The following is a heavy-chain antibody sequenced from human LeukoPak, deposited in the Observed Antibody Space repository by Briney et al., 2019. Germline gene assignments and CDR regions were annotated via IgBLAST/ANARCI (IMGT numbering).Heavy chain of an antibody. V-gene: IGHV4-38-2*01. CDR3: ARYQLLSRSGWFDP. D-gene: IGHD2-2*01. CDR2: IYHSGST. CDR1: GYSISSGYY. Sequence: PSETLSLTCAVSGYSISSGYYWCWSRQPPGQGLERIGVIYHSGSTYYNPSLKSRLTISVDTSKNQYSLTLSSVTAADTAVYYCARYQLLSRSGWFDPWGQGTLVTVSS. J-gene: IGHJ5*02.